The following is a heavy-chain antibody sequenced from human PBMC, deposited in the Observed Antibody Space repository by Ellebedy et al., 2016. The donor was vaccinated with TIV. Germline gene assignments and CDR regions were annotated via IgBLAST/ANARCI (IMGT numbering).Heavy chain of an antibody. CDR1: GFTFSSYA. D-gene: IGHD2-15*01. Sequence: GESLKISCAASGFTFSSYAMSWVRQAPGKGLEWVSAISGSGGSTYYADSVKGRFTISRDNSKNTLYLQMNSLRAEDTAVYYCARMVGGYYYYGMDVWGQGTTVTVSS. CDR2: ISGSGGST. V-gene: IGHV3-23*01. J-gene: IGHJ6*02. CDR3: ARMVGGYYYYGMDV.